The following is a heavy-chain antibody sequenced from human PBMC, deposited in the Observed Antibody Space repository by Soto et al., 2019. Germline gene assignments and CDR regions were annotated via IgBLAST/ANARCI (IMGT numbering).Heavy chain of an antibody. CDR3: ARVSKRGSYYYDSSGYAGDY. CDR1: GGSISSGGYY. Sequence: SETLSLTCTFSGGSISSGGYYWSWIRQHPGKGLEWIGYIYYSGSTYYNPSLKSRVTISVDTSKNQFSLKLSSVTAADTAVYYCARVSKRGSYYYDSSGYAGDYWGQGTLVTVSS. V-gene: IGHV4-31*03. CDR2: IYYSGST. D-gene: IGHD3-22*01. J-gene: IGHJ4*02.